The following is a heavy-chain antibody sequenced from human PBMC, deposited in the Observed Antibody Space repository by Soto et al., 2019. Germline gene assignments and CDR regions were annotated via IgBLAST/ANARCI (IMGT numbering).Heavy chain of an antibody. CDR3: ATLPTVAGYDY. Sequence: ASVKISCKASGYTFTIYGISWVRQAPGQGLEWMGWISAYNGNTNYAQKLQGRVTMTTDTSTSTAYMELRSLRSDDTAVYYCATLPTVAGYDYGDQGTLVTFSS. CDR1: GYTFTIYG. V-gene: IGHV1-18*01. CDR2: ISAYNGNT. J-gene: IGHJ4*02. D-gene: IGHD6-19*01.